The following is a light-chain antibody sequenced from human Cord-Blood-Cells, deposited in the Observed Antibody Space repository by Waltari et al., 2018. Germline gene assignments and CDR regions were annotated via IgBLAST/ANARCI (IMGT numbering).Light chain of an antibody. Sequence: QSALTQPASVSGSPGQSITISCTGTSSDVGSYNLVSWYQQHPGKATKLMIYEGSKRPAGVSNRFSGSESGNTASLTITRLQAEDESDYYCCSYAGSRVFGGGTKLTVL. V-gene: IGLV2-23*01. J-gene: IGLJ3*02. CDR2: EGS. CDR1: SSDVGSYNL. CDR3: CSYAGSRV.